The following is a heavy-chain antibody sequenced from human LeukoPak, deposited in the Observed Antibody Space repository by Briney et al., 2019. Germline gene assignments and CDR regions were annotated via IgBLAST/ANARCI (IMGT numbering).Heavy chain of an antibody. J-gene: IGHJ6*04. CDR3: AKTFYGEQFLYYYYYYGMDV. V-gene: IGHV3-74*01. Sequence: GGSLRLSCAAFGFTFSSYWMHWVRQAPGKGLVWVSRINSDGSSTSFADSVKGRFTISRDNSKNTLYLQMNSLRAEDTAVYYCAKTFYGEQFLYYYYYYGMDVWGNGTTVTVSS. CDR2: INSDGSST. D-gene: IGHD4-17*01. CDR1: GFTFSSYW.